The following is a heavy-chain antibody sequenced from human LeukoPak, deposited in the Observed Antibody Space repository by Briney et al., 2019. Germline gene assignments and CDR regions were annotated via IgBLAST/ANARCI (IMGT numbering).Heavy chain of an antibody. Sequence: PSETLSLTCAVSGGSISNYYWSWIRQSPEKGLEWIGYTYYSGHTNYNPSLKSRVTMSVDTSKNQFSLKLTSVTAADTAVYYCARGGTRDNWVYYIDYWGQGTLVTVSS. CDR2: TYYSGHT. J-gene: IGHJ4*02. CDR1: GGSISNYY. D-gene: IGHD1-1*01. CDR3: ARGGTRDNWVYYIDY. V-gene: IGHV4-59*01.